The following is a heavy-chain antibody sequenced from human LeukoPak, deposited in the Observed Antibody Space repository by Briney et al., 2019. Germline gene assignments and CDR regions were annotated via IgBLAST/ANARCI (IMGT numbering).Heavy chain of an antibody. D-gene: IGHD3-3*01. CDR3: AKGAYYGD. J-gene: IGHJ4*02. V-gene: IGHV3-30*04. CDR1: GFTFSSYA. CDR2: ISYDGRNK. Sequence: GGSLRLSCAASGFTFSSYAMHWVRQAPGKGLEWVAVISYDGRNKYYTDSVKGRFTISRDNSKNTLYLQIDSLRAEDTAVYYCAKGAYYGDWGQGTLVTVSS.